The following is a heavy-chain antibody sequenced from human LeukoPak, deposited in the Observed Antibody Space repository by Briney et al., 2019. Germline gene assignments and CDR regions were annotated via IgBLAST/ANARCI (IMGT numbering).Heavy chain of an antibody. D-gene: IGHD3-16*01. Sequence: PSETLSLTCAVSGGSISSYYWTWFRQPPGKGLGWFGYIYYSGSTNYNPSLKSRVTISVDTSKNQFSLKLSSVTAADTAVYYCARETSQKGAHYMDVWGKGTTVTISS. V-gene: IGHV4-59*01. J-gene: IGHJ6*03. CDR3: ARETSQKGAHYMDV. CDR1: GGSISSYY. CDR2: IYYSGST.